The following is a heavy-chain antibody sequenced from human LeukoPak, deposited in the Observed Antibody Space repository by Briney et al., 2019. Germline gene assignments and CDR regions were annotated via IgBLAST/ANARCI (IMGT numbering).Heavy chain of an antibody. CDR2: INPNSGGT. V-gene: IGHV1-2*02. J-gene: IGHJ4*02. Sequence: ASVKVSCKASGYTFTGYYIHWVRQAPGQGLEWMGWINPNSGGTNYAQKFQGRVTMTRDTSISTAYMDLSRLRSDDTAVYYCARESSSGWSHFDYWGQGTLVTVSS. CDR3: ARESSSGWSHFDY. D-gene: IGHD6-19*01. CDR1: GYTFTGYY.